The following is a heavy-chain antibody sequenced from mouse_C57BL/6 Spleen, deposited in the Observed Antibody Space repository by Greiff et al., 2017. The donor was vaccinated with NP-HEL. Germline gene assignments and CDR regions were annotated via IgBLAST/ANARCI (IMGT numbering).Heavy chain of an antibody. J-gene: IGHJ4*01. CDR3: ARGSNDGGDAMDY. Sequence: QVQLQQSGAELARPGASVKLSCKASGYTFTSYGISWVKQRTGQGLEWIGEIYPRSGNTYYNEKFKGKAPLTADTSSSTAYMGLRSRTSEDAAVYFCARGSNDGGDAMDYWGQGTSVTVSS. CDR1: GYTFTSYG. D-gene: IGHD1-1*01. CDR2: IYPRSGNT. V-gene: IGHV1-81*01.